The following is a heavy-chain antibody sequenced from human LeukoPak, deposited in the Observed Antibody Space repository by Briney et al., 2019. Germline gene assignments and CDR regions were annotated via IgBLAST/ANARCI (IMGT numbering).Heavy chain of an antibody. CDR3: ARGWPGIVATINY. J-gene: IGHJ4*02. Sequence: GGSLRLSCAASGFTFSCYSMNWVRQAPGKGLEWVSSISSSSSYIYYADSVKGRFTISRDNAKNLLYLQMNSMGAEDTAVYYCARGWPGIVATINYWGQGTLVTVSS. V-gene: IGHV3-21*01. CDR1: GFTFSCYS. CDR2: ISSSSSYI. D-gene: IGHD5-12*01.